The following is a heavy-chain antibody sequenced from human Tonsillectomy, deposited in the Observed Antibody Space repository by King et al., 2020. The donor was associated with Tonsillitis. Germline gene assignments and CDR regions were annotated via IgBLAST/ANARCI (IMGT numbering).Heavy chain of an antibody. CDR2: INPNSGAT. V-gene: IGHV1-2*02. D-gene: IGHD1-26*01. CDR3: ATSPSNSGNFNY. CDR1: GYTFTGYF. J-gene: IGHJ4*02. Sequence: QLVQSGAEVKKPGASVKVSCKASGYTFTGYFIHWVRQAPGQRLEWMGWINPNSGATKYAQKFQGRVIMTRDTSISRAYMELSRLSSDDMAVYYCATSPSNSGNFNYWGQGTLVTVSS.